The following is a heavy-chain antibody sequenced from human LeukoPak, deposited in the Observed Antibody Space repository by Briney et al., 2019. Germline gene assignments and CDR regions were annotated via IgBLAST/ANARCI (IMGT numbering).Heavy chain of an antibody. Sequence: GGSLRLSCAASGFTVSSNYMGRVRQAPGKGLEWVSVIYSGGSTYYADSVKGRFTISRDNSKNTLYLQMNSLRAEDTAVYYCALSREAAGTVFDDWGQGTLVTVSS. J-gene: IGHJ4*02. CDR2: IYSGGST. D-gene: IGHD6-13*01. CDR1: GFTVSSNY. V-gene: IGHV3-66*01. CDR3: ALSREAAGTVFDD.